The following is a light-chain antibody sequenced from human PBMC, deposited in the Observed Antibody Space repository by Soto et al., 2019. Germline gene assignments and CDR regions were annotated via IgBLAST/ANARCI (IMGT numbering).Light chain of an antibody. CDR2: DAS. CDR3: QQYNSFSWT. V-gene: IGKV1-5*01. J-gene: IGKJ1*01. CDR1: QSISSW. Sequence: DIQMTQSPSTLSASVGDRVTITCRASQSISSWLAWYQQKPGKAPKLLIYDASSLKGGVPSRFSGSGSGTEFTLTISSLQPDDFATYYCQQYNSFSWTFGQGTKV.